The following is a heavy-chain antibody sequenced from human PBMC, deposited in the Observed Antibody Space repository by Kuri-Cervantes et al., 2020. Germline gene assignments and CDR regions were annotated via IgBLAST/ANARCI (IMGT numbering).Heavy chain of an antibody. J-gene: IGHJ4*02. CDR1: GFTFSNYD. V-gene: IGHV3-30*03. D-gene: IGHD6-13*01. CDR3: ARDAGPVVYYFDY. CDR2: ISYDGSNK. Sequence: GGSLRLSCAASGFTFSNYDIHWVRQAPGKGLEWVAVISYDGSNKYYADSVKGRFTISRDNSKTTLYLQMNSLRAEDTAVYYCARDAGPVVYYFDYWGQGTLVTVSS.